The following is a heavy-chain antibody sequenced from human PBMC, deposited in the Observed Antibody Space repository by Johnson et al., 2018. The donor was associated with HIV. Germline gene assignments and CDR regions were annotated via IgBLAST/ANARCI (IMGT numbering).Heavy chain of an antibody. Sequence: EVQLVESGGGLVQPGRSLRLSCAASGFTFDDYAMHWVRQAPGKGLEWVSGISWNSGSIGYAASVKGRFTISRDNAKNSLYLQMNSLRAEDTAVYYCARARWYLGGGSCCAFDIWGQGTMVTVSS. CDR3: ARARWYLGGGSCCAFDI. D-gene: IGHD2-15*01. J-gene: IGHJ3*02. V-gene: IGHV3-9*01. CDR1: GFTFDDYA. CDR2: ISWNSGSI.